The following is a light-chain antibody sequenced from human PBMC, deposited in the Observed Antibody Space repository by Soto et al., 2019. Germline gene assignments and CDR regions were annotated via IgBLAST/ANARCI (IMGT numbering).Light chain of an antibody. V-gene: IGKV1-5*01. J-gene: IGKJ3*01. CDR1: QSISSW. CDR3: QQSYTTPFT. CDR2: DAS. Sequence: DIQMTQSPSTLSASVGDRVTITCRASQSISSWLAWYQQKPGKAPKLLTYDASSLESGVPSRFGGSGSGTDFTLTISSLQPEDFATYYCQQSYTTPFTFGPGTKVDIK.